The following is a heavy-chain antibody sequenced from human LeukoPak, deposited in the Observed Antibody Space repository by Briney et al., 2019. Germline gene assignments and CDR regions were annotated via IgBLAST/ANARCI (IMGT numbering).Heavy chain of an antibody. D-gene: IGHD2-21*01. CDR2: INPNSGGT. Sequence: GASVKVSCKASGYAFTDYYMHWVRQAPGQGLEWMGRINPNSGGTNYAQKFQGRVTMTRDTSISTAYMELSSVTAADTAVYYCARIYNVGYGEGYYYGMDVWGQGTTVTVSS. V-gene: IGHV1-2*06. J-gene: IGHJ6*02. CDR3: ARIYNVGYGEGYYYGMDV. CDR1: GYAFTDYY.